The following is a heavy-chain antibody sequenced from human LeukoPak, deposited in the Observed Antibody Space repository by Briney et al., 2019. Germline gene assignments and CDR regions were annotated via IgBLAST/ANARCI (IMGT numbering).Heavy chain of an antibody. Sequence: TSETLSLTCTVSGGSISSYYWSWIRQPAGKGLEWIGRIYTSGSTNYNPSLKSRVTMSVDTSKNQFSLKLSSVTAADTAVYYCARDRGGRVGAHDAFDIWGQGTMVTVSS. CDR3: ARDRGGRVGAHDAFDI. CDR1: GGSISSYY. CDR2: IYTSGST. D-gene: IGHD1-26*01. V-gene: IGHV4-4*07. J-gene: IGHJ3*02.